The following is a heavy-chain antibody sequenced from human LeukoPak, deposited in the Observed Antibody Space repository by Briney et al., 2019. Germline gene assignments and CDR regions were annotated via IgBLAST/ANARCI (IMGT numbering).Heavy chain of an antibody. Sequence: GGSLRLSCAASGFTFSSYAMHWVRQAPGKGLEYVSAISSNGGSTYYANSVKGRFTISRDNSKNTLYLQMNSLRAEDTAVFYCARDRGGTDDFWSGYYTGYFDYWGQGTLVTVSS. D-gene: IGHD3-3*01. CDR2: ISSNGGST. CDR1: GFTFSSYA. CDR3: ARDRGGTDDFWSGYYTGYFDY. J-gene: IGHJ4*02. V-gene: IGHV3-64*01.